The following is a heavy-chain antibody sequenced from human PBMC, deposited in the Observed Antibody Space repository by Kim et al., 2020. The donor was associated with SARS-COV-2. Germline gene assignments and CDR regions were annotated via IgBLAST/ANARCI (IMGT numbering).Heavy chain of an antibody. CDR3: AKVRKNYYDSSGYDY. D-gene: IGHD3-22*01. CDR1: GFTFDDYA. CDR2: ISGDGGST. V-gene: IGHV3-43*02. J-gene: IGHJ4*02. Sequence: GGSLRLSCAASGFTFDDYAMHWVRQAPGKGLEWVSLISGDGGSTYYADSVKGRFTISRDNSKNSLYLQMNSLRTEDTALYYCAKVRKNYYDSSGYDYWGQGTLVTVSS.